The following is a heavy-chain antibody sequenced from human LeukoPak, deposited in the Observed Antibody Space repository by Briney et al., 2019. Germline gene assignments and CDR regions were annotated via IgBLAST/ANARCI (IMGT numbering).Heavy chain of an antibody. J-gene: IGHJ6*02. CDR2: ISAYNGNT. D-gene: IGHD2-2*02. CDR3: AADYCSSTSCYTPYYYYGMDV. CDR1: GYTFTSYG. Sequence: ASVKVSCKASGYTFTSYGISWVRQAPGQGLEWMGWISAYNGNTNYAQKLQGRVTMTTDTSTSTAYMELRSLRSDDTAVYYCAADYCSSTSCYTPYYYYGMDVWGQGTTVTVSS. V-gene: IGHV1-18*01.